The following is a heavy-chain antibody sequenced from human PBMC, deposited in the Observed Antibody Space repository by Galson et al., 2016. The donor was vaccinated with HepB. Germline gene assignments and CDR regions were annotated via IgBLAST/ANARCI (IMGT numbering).Heavy chain of an antibody. J-gene: IGHJ4*02. Sequence: SVKVSCKASGYTFTSYGIGWVRQAPGQGLEWMGWISGYNGYTDSAQRLQGRVTMTTDTSTSTAYMELSSLRSDDTAVYYCARDSRDFYFDYWGQGTLVTVSS. CDR3: ARDSRDFYFDY. D-gene: IGHD3-3*01. V-gene: IGHV1-18*04. CDR1: GYTFTSYG. CDR2: ISGYNGYT.